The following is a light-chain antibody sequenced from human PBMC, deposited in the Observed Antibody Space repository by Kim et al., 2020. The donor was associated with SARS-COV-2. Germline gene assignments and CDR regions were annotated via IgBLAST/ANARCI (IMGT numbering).Light chain of an antibody. Sequence: DIVLTQSPGTLSLSPGERATLSCRASQSVSSSYIAWYQQKPGQAPRLLIYGASSRAAGIPDRFSGSGSGTDFTLTISRLEPEDFVVYYCEQYGSSPRTFVQGTKVDIK. V-gene: IGKV3-20*01. CDR3: EQYGSSPRT. CDR2: GAS. CDR1: QSVSSSY. J-gene: IGKJ1*01.